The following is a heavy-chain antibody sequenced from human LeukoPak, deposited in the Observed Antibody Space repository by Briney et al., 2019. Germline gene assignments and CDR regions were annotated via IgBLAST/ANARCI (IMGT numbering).Heavy chain of an antibody. CDR3: ARDDRNYYDFWSGYYTPSDYYYYYGMDV. Sequence: GGSLRLSCAASGFTFSSYAMHWVRQAPGKGLEWVAVISYDGSNKYYADSVKGRFTISRDNSKNTLYLQMNSLRAEDTAVYYCARDDRNYYDFWSGYYTPSDYYYYYGMDVWGQGTTVTVSS. D-gene: IGHD3-3*01. V-gene: IGHV3-30*04. CDR2: ISYDGSNK. CDR1: GFTFSSYA. J-gene: IGHJ6*02.